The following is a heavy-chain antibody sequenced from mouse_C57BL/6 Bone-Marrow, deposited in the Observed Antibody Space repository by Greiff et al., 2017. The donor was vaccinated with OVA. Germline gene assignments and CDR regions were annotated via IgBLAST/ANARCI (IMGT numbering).Heavy chain of an antibody. CDR3: ARQGDYYGSAPMDY. V-gene: IGHV5-12*01. D-gene: IGHD1-1*01. CDR2: ISNGGGST. Sequence: EVNVVESGGGLVQPGGSLKLSCAASGFTFSDYYMYWVRQTPEKRLEWVAYISNGGGSTYYPDTVKGRFTISRDNAKNTLYLQMSRLKSEDTAMYYCARQGDYYGSAPMDYWGQGTSVTVSS. J-gene: IGHJ4*01. CDR1: GFTFSDYY.